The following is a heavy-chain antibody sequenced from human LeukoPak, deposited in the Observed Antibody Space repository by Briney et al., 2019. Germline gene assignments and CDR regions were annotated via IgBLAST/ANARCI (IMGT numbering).Heavy chain of an antibody. CDR1: GFIFSDYY. D-gene: IGHD3-10*01. Sequence: GGSLRLSCAASGFIFSDYYMSWIRQAPGKGLEWVSYISSSGSTMYYTDSVKGRFTISRDNAKDSLYLQMNSLRAEDTAVYYCAKDLVTGSLDYWGQGTLVTVSS. CDR3: AKDLVTGSLDY. CDR2: ISSSGSTM. V-gene: IGHV3-11*01. J-gene: IGHJ4*02.